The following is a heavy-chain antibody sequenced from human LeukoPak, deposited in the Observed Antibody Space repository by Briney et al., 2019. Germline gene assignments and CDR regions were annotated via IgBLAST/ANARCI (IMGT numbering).Heavy chain of an antibody. J-gene: IGHJ4*02. CDR2: ISSGSTI. CDR3: ARDPVYYYDSSGYFDY. D-gene: IGHD3-22*01. CDR1: GFTFSDYY. V-gene: IGHV3-11*01. Sequence: GGSLRLSCAASGFTFSDYYMSWIRQAPGKGLEWVSYISSGSTIYYADSVKGRFTISRDNAKNSLYLQMNSLRAEDTAVYYCARDPVYYYDSSGYFDYWGQGTLVTVSS.